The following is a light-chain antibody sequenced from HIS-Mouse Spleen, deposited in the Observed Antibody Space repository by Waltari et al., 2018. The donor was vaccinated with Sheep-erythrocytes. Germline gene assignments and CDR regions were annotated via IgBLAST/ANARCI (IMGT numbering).Light chain of an antibody. J-gene: IGLJ1*01. CDR2: YVS. V-gene: IGLV2-11*01. CDR1: SSDVGGYNY. CDR3: CSYAGSYNHV. Sequence: QSALTQPRSVSGSPGQSFTILCTGTSSDVGGYNYVSWYQQHPGKAPELMIYYVSKRPSGVPDPVSGSKSGNTASLTISGLQAEDEADYYCCSYAGSYNHVFATGTKVTVL.